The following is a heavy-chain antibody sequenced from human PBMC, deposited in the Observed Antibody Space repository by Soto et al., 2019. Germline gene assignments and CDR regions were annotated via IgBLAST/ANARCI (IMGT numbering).Heavy chain of an antibody. D-gene: IGHD6-6*01. V-gene: IGHV1-18*04. Sequence: GASVKVSCKASGYTFTNYGITWVRQAPGQGLEWMGWISTYNGRTNYAQKVQDRVTMTTDTSTSTADMELRSLRSYDTAVYYCARGTFAPNGSSDYWGQGTLVTVPQ. CDR2: ISTYNGRT. CDR3: ARGTFAPNGSSDY. CDR1: GYTFTNYG. J-gene: IGHJ4*02.